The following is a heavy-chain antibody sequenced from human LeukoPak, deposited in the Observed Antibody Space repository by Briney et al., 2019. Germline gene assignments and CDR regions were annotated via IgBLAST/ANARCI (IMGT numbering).Heavy chain of an antibody. CDR2: INTDGSST. Sequence: PGGSLRLSCAASGFTFSSYWMHWVRHAPGKGLVWVSRINTDGSSTSYADSVKGRFTISRDNAENTLYLQMNSLRAEDTAVYYCARVVGFGMGRNYYYYMDVWGKGTTVTVSS. D-gene: IGHD3-10*01. CDR1: GFTFSSYW. V-gene: IGHV3-74*01. CDR3: ARVVGFGMGRNYYYYMDV. J-gene: IGHJ6*03.